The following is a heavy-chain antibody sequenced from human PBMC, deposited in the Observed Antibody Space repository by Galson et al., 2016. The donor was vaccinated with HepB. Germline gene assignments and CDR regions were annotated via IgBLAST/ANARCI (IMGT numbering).Heavy chain of an antibody. V-gene: IGHV3-23*01. CDR3: APLGPYYDFYSAYYNGMDV. D-gene: IGHD3/OR15-3a*01. J-gene: IGHJ6*02. CDR1: GFSFNTYA. CDR2: ISGSGSSI. Sequence: SLRLSCAASGFSFNTYAMSWVRQAPGRGLEWVSTISGSGSSIYYLDSVKGRFTISRDNSKRTLYLQMNGLRAEDTAVYYCAPLGPYYDFYSAYYNGMDVWGQGTTVTVSS.